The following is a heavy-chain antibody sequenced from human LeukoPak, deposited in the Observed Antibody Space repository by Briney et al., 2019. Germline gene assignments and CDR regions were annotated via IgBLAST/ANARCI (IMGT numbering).Heavy chain of an antibody. CDR2: INTNTGNP. Sequence: INTNTGNPTYAQGFTGRFVFSLDTSVSTAYLQISSLKAEDTAVYYCARDQEPASSGWENLDYWGQGTLVTVSS. CDR3: ARDQEPASSGWENLDY. V-gene: IGHV7-4-1*02. J-gene: IGHJ4*02. D-gene: IGHD6-19*01.